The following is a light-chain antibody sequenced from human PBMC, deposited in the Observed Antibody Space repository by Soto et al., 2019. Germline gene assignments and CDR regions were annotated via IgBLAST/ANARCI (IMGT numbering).Light chain of an antibody. CDR1: QSLIHSDGNTY. Sequence: DVVMTQSPLSLPVTLGQPASISCRSSQSLIHSDGNTYLNWCQQRPGQSPRRLIYEVSDRDSGVPDRFSGSGSGTDFTLTISRVEAEDVGVYYCMQGTHWPWTLGQGKEVEIK. CDR3: MQGTHWPWT. V-gene: IGKV2-30*02. J-gene: IGKJ1*01. CDR2: EVS.